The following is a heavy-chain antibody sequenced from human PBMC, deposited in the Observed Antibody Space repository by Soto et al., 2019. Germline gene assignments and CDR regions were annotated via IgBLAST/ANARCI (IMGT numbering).Heavy chain of an antibody. CDR3: GLASKWELLGYFYGMDV. Sequence: QVQLVKSGADVKKPGSSAKVSCKASGGTFNTFAFTWVRQAPGQGFEWMGGVIPLFNTPDYAQKFQGRVTITADESTSTVYLELSGLSSDDTAVYFCGLASKWELLGYFYGMDVWGQGTTVIVSS. CDR1: GGTFNTFA. V-gene: IGHV1-69*01. CDR2: VIPLFNTP. J-gene: IGHJ6*02. D-gene: IGHD1-26*01.